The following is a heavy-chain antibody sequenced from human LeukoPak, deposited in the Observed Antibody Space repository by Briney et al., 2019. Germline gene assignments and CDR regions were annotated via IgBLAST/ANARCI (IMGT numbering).Heavy chain of an antibody. CDR3: ARHVGISY. CDR1: GFTFSGAW. CDR2: IREDGTEK. Sequence: GGSLRLSCTASGFTFSGAWMTWVRQAPGKGLEWVANIREDGTEKNYVDSVKGRFTISRDNAKNSLFLQMSNLRDDDTAIYYCARHVGISYWGQGTLVTVSS. V-gene: IGHV3-7*01. D-gene: IGHD7-27*01. J-gene: IGHJ4*02.